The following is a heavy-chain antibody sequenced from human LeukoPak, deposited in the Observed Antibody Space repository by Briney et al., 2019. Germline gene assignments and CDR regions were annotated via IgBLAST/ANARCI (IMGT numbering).Heavy chain of an antibody. D-gene: IGHD4-17*01. Sequence: GGSLRLSCAASGFTFSSYAMSWVRQAPGKGLEWVSAISGSGDSADYADSAKGRFTISRDNSKNTLYLQMNSLRAEDTAVYYRAKDRYGDYSFDYWGQGTLVTVSS. CDR1: GFTFSSYA. J-gene: IGHJ4*02. CDR3: AKDRYGDYSFDY. V-gene: IGHV3-23*01. CDR2: ISGSGDSA.